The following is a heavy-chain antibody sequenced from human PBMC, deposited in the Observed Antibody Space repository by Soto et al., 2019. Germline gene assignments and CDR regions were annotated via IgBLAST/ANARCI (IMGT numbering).Heavy chain of an antibody. V-gene: IGHV5-51*01. Sequence: RESLKISCQCSGYTFSNFWIGWVRQLPGQGLEWMGIIYPGDHETRYSPSFLGKVTISAETSINTAYLQWSSLEASDSAFYFCERSPRSSPYFDFWGQGALVTVSS. CDR2: IYPGDHET. D-gene: IGHD6-13*01. CDR3: ERSPRSSPYFDF. CDR1: GYTFSNFW. J-gene: IGHJ4*02.